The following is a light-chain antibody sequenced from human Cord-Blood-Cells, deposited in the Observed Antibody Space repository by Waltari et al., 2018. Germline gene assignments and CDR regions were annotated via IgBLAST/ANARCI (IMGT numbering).Light chain of an antibody. CDR2: DVS. CDR1: SSDVGGYNY. V-gene: IGLV2-11*01. CDR3: CSYAGSYTWV. Sequence: QSALTQPRSVSGSPGQSVTISCTGTSSDVGGYNYVSWYQHHPGKAPKLMIYDVSKLPSGVPDRFSGSKSGNTASLTISGLQAEDEADYYCCSYAGSYTWVFGGGTKLTVL. J-gene: IGLJ3*02.